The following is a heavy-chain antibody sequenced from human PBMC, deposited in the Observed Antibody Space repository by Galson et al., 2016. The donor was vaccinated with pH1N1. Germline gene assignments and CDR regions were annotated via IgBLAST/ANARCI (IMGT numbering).Heavy chain of an antibody. Sequence: SVKVSCKASGYTFSNYGLTWVRQAPGQGLEWMGNILPILGIPDYAQKFQDRVKITADKSTNTAYLELSSLRSEDTAVYYCARDREDYWSGYLFDYWGQGTLVTVAS. D-gene: IGHD3-3*01. J-gene: IGHJ4*02. V-gene: IGHV1-69*04. CDR1: GYTFSNYG. CDR2: ILPILGIP. CDR3: ARDREDYWSGYLFDY.